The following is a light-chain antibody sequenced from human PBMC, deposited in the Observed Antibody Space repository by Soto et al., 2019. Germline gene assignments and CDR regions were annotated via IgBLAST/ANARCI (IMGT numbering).Light chain of an antibody. CDR1: SRVVGSYNY. J-gene: IGLJ2*01. Sequence: SALIQPASVSASPGQSITISCTGTSRVVGSYNYVSWYQLLPGKAPKLIMFEVSNRPSGVPDRFSGSKSGNAASLIISGLQPEDEADYYSSSYSKSSSVLFGGGTKLTVL. CDR2: EVS. V-gene: IGLV2-14*01. CDR3: SSYSKSSSVL.